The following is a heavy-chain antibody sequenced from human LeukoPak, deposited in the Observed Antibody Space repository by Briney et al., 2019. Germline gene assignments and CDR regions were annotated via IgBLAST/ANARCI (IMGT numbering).Heavy chain of an antibody. Sequence: PSETLSLTCAVYGGSFSGYSWSWIRQPPGKGLEWIGEINHSGSTNYNPSLKSRVTISVDTSKNQFSLKLRSVTAADTAVYYCARHLRYCGGDCYSFDSWGQGTLVTVSS. CDR2: INHSGST. D-gene: IGHD2-21*02. J-gene: IGHJ4*02. CDR3: ARHLRYCGGDCYSFDS. CDR1: GGSFSGYS. V-gene: IGHV4-34*01.